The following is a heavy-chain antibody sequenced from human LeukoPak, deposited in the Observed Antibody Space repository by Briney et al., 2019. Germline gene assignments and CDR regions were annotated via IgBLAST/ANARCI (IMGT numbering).Heavy chain of an antibody. J-gene: IGHJ4*02. CDR1: GASISNSSYY. CDR2: MYYSGST. Sequence: MASETLSLTCTVSGASISNSSYYWGWIRQPPGKGLEWIGSMYYSGSTYYNPSLKSRATISVDTSKNQFSLKLSSVTAADTAVYYCARHGRVGTINPSYWGQGTLVTVSS. CDR3: ARHGRVGTINPSY. D-gene: IGHD2-15*01. V-gene: IGHV4-39*01.